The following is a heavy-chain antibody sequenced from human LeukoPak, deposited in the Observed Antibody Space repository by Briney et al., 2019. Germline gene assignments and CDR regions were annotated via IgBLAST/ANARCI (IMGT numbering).Heavy chain of an antibody. CDR1: GGSISSGDYY. Sequence: SETLSLTCTVSGGSISSGDYYWSWIRQPPGKGLEWIGEINHSGSTNYNPSLKSRVTISVDTSKNQFSLKLSSVTAADTAVYYCARGGYYGSGSTDYWGQGTLVTVSS. CDR3: ARGGYYGSGSTDY. V-gene: IGHV4-39*07. CDR2: INHSGST. J-gene: IGHJ4*02. D-gene: IGHD3-10*01.